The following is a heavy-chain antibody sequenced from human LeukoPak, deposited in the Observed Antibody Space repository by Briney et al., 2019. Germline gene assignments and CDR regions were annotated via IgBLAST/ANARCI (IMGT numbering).Heavy chain of an antibody. J-gene: IGHJ4*02. CDR3: ASRGVVTATTGYFDY. CDR1: GYTFTSYG. CDR2: ISTYNGNT. V-gene: IGHV1-18*01. Sequence: ASVKVSCQASGYTFTSYGISWVRQAPGQGLEWMGWISTYNGNTNYAQKLQGRVTMTTDTSASTAYLELRSLRSDDTAVYYCASRGVVTATTGYFDYWGQGTLVTVSS. D-gene: IGHD2-21*02.